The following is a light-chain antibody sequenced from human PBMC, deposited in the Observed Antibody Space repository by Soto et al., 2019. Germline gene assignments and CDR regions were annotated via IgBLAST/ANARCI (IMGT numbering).Light chain of an antibody. CDR1: SSDIGAHNF. V-gene: IGLV2-14*03. CDR2: EVI. CDR3: NSYTTSNTFV. Sequence: QSVLTQPASVSGSPGQAITVSCSGTSSDIGAHNFVSWYQQRPGKAPKLIIYEVINRPSGVSDRFSGSKSGNTASLTISGLQSEDEADYYCNSYTTSNTFVFGSGTKVT. J-gene: IGLJ1*01.